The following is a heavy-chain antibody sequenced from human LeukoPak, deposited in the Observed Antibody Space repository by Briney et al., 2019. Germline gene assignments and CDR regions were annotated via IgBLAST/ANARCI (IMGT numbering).Heavy chain of an antibody. V-gene: IGHV3-21*01. CDR3: ARDSEPDFWSGYYCLDY. D-gene: IGHD3-3*01. Sequence: PGGSLRLSCAASGFTFSSYSMNWVRQAPGKGLEWVSSISSSSSYIYYAGSVKGRFTISRDNAKNSLYLQMNSLRAEDTAVYYCARDSEPDFWSGYYCLDYWGQGTLVTVSS. J-gene: IGHJ4*02. CDR1: GFTFSSYS. CDR2: ISSSSSYI.